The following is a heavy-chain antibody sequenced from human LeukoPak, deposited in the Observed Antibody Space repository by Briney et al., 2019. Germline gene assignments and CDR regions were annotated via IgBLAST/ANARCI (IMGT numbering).Heavy chain of an antibody. Sequence: GGSLRLSCVASEFTSSRFAMSWVRQAPGRGLEWISSVSGTGDKTHYTDSVKGRFTISRDNSKNTLYLHMSAPRAADTAVYHCAKPSIPARPFLTYLYYYLDVWGEGTTVIVSS. D-gene: IGHD6-6*01. V-gene: IGHV3-23*01. CDR2: VSGTGDKT. CDR1: EFTSSRFA. J-gene: IGHJ6*03. CDR3: AKPSIPARPFLTYLYYYLDV.